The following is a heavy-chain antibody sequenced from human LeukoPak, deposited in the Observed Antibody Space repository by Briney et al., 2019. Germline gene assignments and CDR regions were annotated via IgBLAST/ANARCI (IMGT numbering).Heavy chain of an antibody. D-gene: IGHD3-9*01. CDR2: TRNKINSDSK. CDR1: GFSVSDYH. J-gene: IGHJ4*02. V-gene: IGHV3-72*01. Sequence: GGSLRLSCAASGFSVSDYHMEWVRQAPGKGLEWVGRTRNKINSDSKEYAASVQGRFTISRDDSKNSLFLQMNSLKIEDTAVYYCARSNEIYFDWLSYYFDYWGQGTLVTVSS. CDR3: ARSNEIYFDWLSYYFDY.